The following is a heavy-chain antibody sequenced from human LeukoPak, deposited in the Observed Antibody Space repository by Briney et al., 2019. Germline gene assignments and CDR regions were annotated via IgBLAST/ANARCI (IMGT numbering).Heavy chain of an antibody. J-gene: IGHJ4*02. Sequence: GGSLRLSCAASGFTFSSYDMNWVRQAPGKGLGWVSYISSGSSTIYYADSVKGRFPVSRDNAKNSLYLQMNSLRAEDTAVYYCARVRIVPGSTGGYYFDYWGQGTLVTVSS. CDR2: ISSGSSTI. CDR3: ARVRIVPGSTGGYYFDY. D-gene: IGHD2-15*01. V-gene: IGHV3-48*01. CDR1: GFTFSSYD.